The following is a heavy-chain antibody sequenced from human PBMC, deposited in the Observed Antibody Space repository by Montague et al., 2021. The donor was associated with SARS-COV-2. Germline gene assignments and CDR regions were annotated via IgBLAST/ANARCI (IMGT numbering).Heavy chain of an antibody. V-gene: IGHV4-4*02. CDR3: ARRPLGYYYYGMDV. CDR2: IYHSGST. Sequence: SETLSLTCAVYGGSISSSNWWSWVRQPPGKGLEWIGEIYHSGSTNYNPSLKSRVTISVDKSKNQFSLKLSSVTAADTAVYYCARRPLGYYYYGMDVWGQGTTVTVSS. CDR1: GGSISSSNW. J-gene: IGHJ6*02.